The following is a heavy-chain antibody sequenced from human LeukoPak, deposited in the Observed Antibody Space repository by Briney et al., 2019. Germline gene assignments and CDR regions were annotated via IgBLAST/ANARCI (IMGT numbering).Heavy chain of an antibody. D-gene: IGHD2-21*01. CDR3: ARDSPNEGILWWSIDY. CDR1: GFTFSSYW. CDR2: IKQDGSEK. Sequence: GGSLRLSCAASGFTFSSYWMSWVRQAPGKGLEWVANIKQDGSEKYYVDSVKGRFTISRDSAKNSLYLQMDSLRAEDTAVYYCARDSPNEGILWWSIDYWGQGTLVTVSS. J-gene: IGHJ4*02. V-gene: IGHV3-7*01.